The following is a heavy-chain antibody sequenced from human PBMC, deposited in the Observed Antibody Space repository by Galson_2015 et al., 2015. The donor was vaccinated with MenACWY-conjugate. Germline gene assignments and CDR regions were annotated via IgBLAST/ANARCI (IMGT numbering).Heavy chain of an antibody. V-gene: IGHV4-39*02. J-gene: IGHJ4*02. CDR2: IYYSGST. D-gene: IGHD3-22*01. Sequence: SETLSLTCTVSGGSISSSSYHWGWIRQPPGKGLEWIGSIYYSGSTYYNPSLKSRVTISVDTSKNQFSLKLSSVTAADTAVYYCARETPYYDSSGYYFGDYFDYWGQGTLVTVSS. CDR3: ARETPYYDSSGYYFGDYFDY. CDR1: GGSISSSSYH.